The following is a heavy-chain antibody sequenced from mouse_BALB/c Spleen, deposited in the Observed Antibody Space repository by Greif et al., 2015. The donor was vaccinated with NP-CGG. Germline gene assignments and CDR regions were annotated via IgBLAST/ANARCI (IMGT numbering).Heavy chain of an antibody. CDR2: ISSGSSTI. CDR3: ARMDGYYFDY. V-gene: IGHV5-17*02. Sequence: EVHLVESGGGLVQPGGSRKLSCAASGFTFSSFGMHWVRQAPEKGLEWVAYISSGSSTIYYADTVKGRFTISRDNPKNTLFLQMTSLRSEDTAMYYCARMDGYYFDYWGQGTTLTVSS. J-gene: IGHJ2*01. D-gene: IGHD2-3*01. CDR1: GFTFSSFG.